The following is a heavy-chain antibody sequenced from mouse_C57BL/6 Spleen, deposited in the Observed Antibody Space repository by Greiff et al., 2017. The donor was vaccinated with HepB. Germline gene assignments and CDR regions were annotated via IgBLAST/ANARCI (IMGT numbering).Heavy chain of an antibody. CDR1: GFTFTDYE. CDR3: TQFITDY. CDR2: IDPETGGT. J-gene: IGHJ2*01. V-gene: IGHV1-15*01. D-gene: IGHD1-1*01. Sequence: VQLQQSGAELVRPGASVTLSCKASGFTFTDYEMHWVKQTPVHGLEWIGAIDPETGGTAYNQKFKGKAILTADKSSSTAYMELRSLTSEDSAVYYCTQFITDYWGQGTTLTVSS.